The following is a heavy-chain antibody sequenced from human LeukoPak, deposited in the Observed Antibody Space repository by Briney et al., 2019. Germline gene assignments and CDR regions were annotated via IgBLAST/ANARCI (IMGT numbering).Heavy chain of an antibody. D-gene: IGHD4-17*01. CDR2: ISYDGSNK. V-gene: IGHV3-30-3*01. Sequence: GGSLRLSCAASGFTFSSYAMHWVRQAPGKGLEWVAVISYDGSNKYYADSVKGRFTISRDNSKNTLYLQMNSLRAEDTAVYYCARAPNTVDYWGQGTLVTVSS. CDR1: GFTFSSYA. J-gene: IGHJ4*02. CDR3: ARAPNTVDY.